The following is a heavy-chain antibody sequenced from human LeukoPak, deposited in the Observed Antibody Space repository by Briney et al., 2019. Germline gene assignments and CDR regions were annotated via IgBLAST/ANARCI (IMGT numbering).Heavy chain of an antibody. J-gene: IGHJ4*02. Sequence: PGGSLRLSCAASGFTFSSYAMDWVRPAPGKGLEWVAVISYDGSNKYYADSVKGRFTISRDNSKNTLYLQINSLRTEDTAVYYCARPYGGYVDYYFDYWGQGTLVTVSS. CDR1: GFTFSSYA. CDR2: ISYDGSNK. CDR3: ARPYGGYVDYYFDY. V-gene: IGHV3-30-3*01. D-gene: IGHD5-12*01.